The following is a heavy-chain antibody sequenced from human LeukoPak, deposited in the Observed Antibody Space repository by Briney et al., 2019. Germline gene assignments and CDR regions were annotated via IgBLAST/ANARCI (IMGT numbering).Heavy chain of an antibody. D-gene: IGHD1-1*01. J-gene: IGHJ5*02. Sequence: GASVKVSCKTSGYTFTTYGINWVRQAPGQGLEWMGWISTYNGNTNYAQKLQGRVTMTTDTSTSTAYMELRSLRSDDTAMYYCARGSTPTPGTTNWFDPWGQGTLVTVSS. CDR1: GYTFTTYG. CDR3: ARGSTPTPGTTNWFDP. CDR2: ISTYNGNT. V-gene: IGHV1-18*01.